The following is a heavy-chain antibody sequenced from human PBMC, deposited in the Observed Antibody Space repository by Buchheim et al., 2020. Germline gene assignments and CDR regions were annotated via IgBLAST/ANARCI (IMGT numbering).Heavy chain of an antibody. CDR2: IYYSGST. CDR3: ARGRSLLTTRGLYYFDY. Sequence: QLQLQESGPGLVKPSETLSLTCTVSGGSISSSSYYWGWIRQPPGKGLEWIGSIYYSGSTYYNPSLKSRVTISVDKSKNQFSLRLSSVTAADTAVYYCARGRSLLTTRGLYYFDYWGQGTL. CDR1: GGSISSSSYY. V-gene: IGHV4-39*07. J-gene: IGHJ4*02. D-gene: IGHD4-11*01.